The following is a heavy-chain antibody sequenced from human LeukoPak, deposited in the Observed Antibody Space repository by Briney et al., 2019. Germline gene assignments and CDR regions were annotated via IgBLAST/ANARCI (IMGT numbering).Heavy chain of an antibody. V-gene: IGHV3-30*02. CDR1: GFTFSSYG. J-gene: IGHJ5*02. CDR2: IRYDGSNK. Sequence: GGSLRLSCAASGFTFSSYGMHWVRQAPGKGLEWVAFIRYDGSNKYHADSVKGRFTISRDNSKNTLYLQMNSLRAEDTAVYYCAKDLRVGTAMVDWFDPWGQGTLVTVSS. D-gene: IGHD5-18*01. CDR3: AKDLRVGTAMVDWFDP.